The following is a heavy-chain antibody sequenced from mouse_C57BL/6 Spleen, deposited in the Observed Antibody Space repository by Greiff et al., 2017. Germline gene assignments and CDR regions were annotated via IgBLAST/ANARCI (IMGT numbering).Heavy chain of an antibody. J-gene: IGHJ3*01. Sequence: VQLQESGPELVKPGASVKISCKASGYAFSSSWMNWVKQRPGKGLEWIGRIYPGDGDTNYNGKFKGKATLTADKSSSTAYMQLSSLTSEDSAVYCCARYDYDGGFAYWGQGTLVTVSA. V-gene: IGHV1-82*01. CDR2: IYPGDGDT. CDR1: GYAFSSSW. CDR3: ARYDYDGGFAY. D-gene: IGHD2-4*01.